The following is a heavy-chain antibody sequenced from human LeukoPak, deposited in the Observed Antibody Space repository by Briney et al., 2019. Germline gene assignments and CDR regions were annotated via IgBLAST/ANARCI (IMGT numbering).Heavy chain of an antibody. J-gene: IGHJ4*02. V-gene: IGHV3-43*02. CDR2: ISGDGGST. D-gene: IGHD3-22*01. Sequence: GGSLRLSCAASGFTFDDYAMHWVRQAPGKGLEWVSLISGDGGSTYYADSVKGRFTIPRDNSKNSLYLQMNSLRTEDTALYYCAKVFRPYYYDSSGPEDYWGQGTLVTVSS. CDR1: GFTFDDYA. CDR3: AKVFRPYYYDSSGPEDY.